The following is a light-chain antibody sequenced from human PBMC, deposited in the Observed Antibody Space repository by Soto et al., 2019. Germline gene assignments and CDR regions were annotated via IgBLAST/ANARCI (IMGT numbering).Light chain of an antibody. J-gene: IGKJ1*01. CDR2: AAS. CDR3: QQYDTFSGT. V-gene: IGKV1-12*01. Sequence: DIQMTQSPSSVSASVGDRVSITCRASHGISSWLAWYQQKPGKAPKLLIYAASSLQSGVPSRFSGSGSGTKFTLTIARLQPDDFATYYCQQYDTFSGTFGPGTKVDIK. CDR1: HGISSW.